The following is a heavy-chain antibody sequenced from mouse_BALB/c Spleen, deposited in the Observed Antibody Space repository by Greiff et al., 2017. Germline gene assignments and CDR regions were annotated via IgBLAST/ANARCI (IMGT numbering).Heavy chain of an antibody. CDR3: ARQYGNYLDY. D-gene: IGHD2-10*02. J-gene: IGHJ4*01. V-gene: IGHV1-4*01. CDR2: INPRSGYT. CDR1: GFTFTSYT. Sequence: VQLQESGAELAKPGASVKMSCQASGFTFTSYTMPWVQQRPGQGLEWIGYINPRSGYTNYNQKFKDKATLTADKSSSTAYMQLSSLTSEDSAVYYCARQYGNYLDYWGQGTSVTVSS.